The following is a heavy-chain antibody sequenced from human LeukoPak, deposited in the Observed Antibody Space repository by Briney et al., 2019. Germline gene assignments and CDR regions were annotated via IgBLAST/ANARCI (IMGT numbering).Heavy chain of an antibody. Sequence: PGGSLRLSAAASGFIFNNYGLIWDRQAPGNGLEWVSAISNDGGGTQYAVFVAGRFTISRDNSKNMLLLQMSSLRAEDTALYYCAKGSSGYFADLWGQGTLVTVSS. CDR1: GFIFNNYG. J-gene: IGHJ5*02. V-gene: IGHV3-23*01. D-gene: IGHD3-22*01. CDR3: AKGSSGYFADL. CDR2: ISNDGGGT.